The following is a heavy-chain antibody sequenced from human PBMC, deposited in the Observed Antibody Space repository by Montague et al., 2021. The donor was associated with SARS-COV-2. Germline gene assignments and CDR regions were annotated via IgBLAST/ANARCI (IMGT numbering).Heavy chain of an antibody. CDR3: ARARGSSGLWFGEYNWFEP. J-gene: IGHJ5*02. V-gene: IGHV4-59*01. Sequence: SETLSLTCTVSGGSISSYYWSWIRQPPEKGLEWIAYLYDSERTSYNPSLKSRTTISLDTSRNQFSLKLSSMTAADTAVYYCARARGSSGLWFGEYNWFEPWGQGTLVTVSS. CDR2: LYDSERT. D-gene: IGHD3-10*01. CDR1: GGSISSYY.